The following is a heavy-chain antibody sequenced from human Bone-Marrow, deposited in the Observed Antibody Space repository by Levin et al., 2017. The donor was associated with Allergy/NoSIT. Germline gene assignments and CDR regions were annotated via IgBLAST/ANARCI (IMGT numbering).Heavy chain of an antibody. D-gene: IGHD1-1*01. Sequence: LSLTCAVSGVTSNNYTLSWVRQPPGKGLEWVSSISSSSAYIHYADSLKGRFTVSRDNAEKSLYLQMNSLRAEDTAIYYGASRMKAPGGLDVWGRGTAVTVS. CDR1: GVTSNNYT. J-gene: IGHJ6*02. CDR2: ISSSSAYI. CDR3: ASRMKAPGGLDV. V-gene: IGHV3-21*01.